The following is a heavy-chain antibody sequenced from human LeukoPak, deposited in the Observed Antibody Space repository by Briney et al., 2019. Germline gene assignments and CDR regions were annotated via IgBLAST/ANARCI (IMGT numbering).Heavy chain of an antibody. CDR3: TRDTGTTGEVKFDP. CDR2: IYYSGST. D-gene: IGHD4-17*01. V-gene: IGHV4-59*12. J-gene: IGHJ5*02. CDR1: GGSISSYY. Sequence: SETLSLTCTVSGGSISSYYWSWIRQPPGKGPEWLGYIYYSGSTNYNPSLKSRVTMSVDTSKSQFSLNLMSVTAADTAVYYCTRDTGTTGEVKFDPWGQGTLVTVSS.